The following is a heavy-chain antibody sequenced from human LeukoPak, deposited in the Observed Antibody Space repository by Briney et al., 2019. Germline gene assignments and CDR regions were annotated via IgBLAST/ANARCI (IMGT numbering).Heavy chain of an antibody. CDR3: AKGSSWAYYYYSMDV. CDR1: GFTFSSYA. Sequence: PGGSLRLSCAAPGFTFSSYAMSWVRQAPGKGLEWVSAISGNGGGTYYADSVKGRFTISSDNSKNTLYLQMNSLRADDTAVYYCAKGSSWAYYYYSMDVRGKGTTVTVSS. CDR2: ISGNGGGT. V-gene: IGHV3-23*01. J-gene: IGHJ6*03. D-gene: IGHD6-13*01.